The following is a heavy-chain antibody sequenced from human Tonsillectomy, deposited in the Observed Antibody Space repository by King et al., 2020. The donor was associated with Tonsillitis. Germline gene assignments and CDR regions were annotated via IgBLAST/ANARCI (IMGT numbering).Heavy chain of an antibody. Sequence: QLQESGPGLVKPSETLSLTCTVSGGSISSYYWSWIRQPPGKGLEWIGYISYSGSTNYNPSLKSRVTISVDTSKNQFSLKRTFVTPADTAVYYCARHDSPRTTVVTLNWFDPWGQGTLVTVSS. CDR1: GGSISSYY. V-gene: IGHV4-59*08. D-gene: IGHD4-23*01. CDR3: ARHDSPRTTVVTLNWFDP. CDR2: ISYSGST. J-gene: IGHJ5*02.